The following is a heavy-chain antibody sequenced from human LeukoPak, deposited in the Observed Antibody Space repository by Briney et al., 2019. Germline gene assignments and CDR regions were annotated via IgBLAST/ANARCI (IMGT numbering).Heavy chain of an antibody. J-gene: IGHJ4*02. CDR2: IWYDGSSK. CDR1: GFSFSAYG. V-gene: IGHV3-33*01. D-gene: IGHD6-13*01. CDR3: ARSQSSSLIVY. Sequence: QPGGSLRLSCAASGFSFSAYGVHWVRQAPGKGLEWVAVIWYDGSSKDYADSVKGRFTLSRDNSKNTLYLQMNSLTVEDTAVYYCARSQSSSLIVYWGQGTLVTVSS.